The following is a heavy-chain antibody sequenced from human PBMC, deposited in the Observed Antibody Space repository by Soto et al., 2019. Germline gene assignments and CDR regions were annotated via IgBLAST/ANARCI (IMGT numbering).Heavy chain of an antibody. D-gene: IGHD6-19*01. J-gene: IGHJ4*02. CDR3: ARVLAVAGTPDGDY. CDR1: GFTFSSYG. Sequence: QVQLVESGGGVVQPGRSLRLSCAASGFTFSSYGMHWVRQAPGKGLEWVAVIWYDGSNKYYADSVKGRFTISRDNSKNTLYLQINSLRAEDTAVYYCARVLAVAGTPDGDYWGQGTVVTVSS. CDR2: IWYDGSNK. V-gene: IGHV3-33*01.